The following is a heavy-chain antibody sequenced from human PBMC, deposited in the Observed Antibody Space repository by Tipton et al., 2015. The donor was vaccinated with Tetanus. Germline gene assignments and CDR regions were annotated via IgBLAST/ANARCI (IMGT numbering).Heavy chain of an antibody. D-gene: IGHD2-15*01. J-gene: IGHJ1*01. CDR1: GFTVSSNY. Sequence: AVSGFTVSSNYMSWVRQAPGKGLEWVSVIYSGGSTYYADSVKGRFTISRDNSKSTLYLQMNSLRAGDTAVYYCERVIGVVGAAAEYFQHWGQGTLVTVSS. CDR2: IYSGGST. V-gene: IGHV3-53*01. CDR3: ERVIGVVGAAAEYFQH.